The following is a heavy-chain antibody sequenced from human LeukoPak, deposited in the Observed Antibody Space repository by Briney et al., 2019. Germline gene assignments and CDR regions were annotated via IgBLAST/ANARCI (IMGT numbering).Heavy chain of an antibody. J-gene: IGHJ3*02. CDR3: ARVDPSRRYSSGWYPENDAFDI. Sequence: GASVKVSCKASGGTFSSYAISWVRQAPGQGLEWMGRIIPILGIANYAQKFQGRVTITADKSTSIAYMELSSLRSEDTAVYYCARVDPSRRYSSGWYPENDAFDIWGQGTMVTVSS. CDR2: IIPILGIA. D-gene: IGHD6-19*01. V-gene: IGHV1-69*04. CDR1: GGTFSSYA.